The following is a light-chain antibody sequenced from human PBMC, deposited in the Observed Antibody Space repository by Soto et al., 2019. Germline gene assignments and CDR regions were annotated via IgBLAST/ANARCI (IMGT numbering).Light chain of an antibody. J-gene: IGLJ2*01. Sequence: QSILTQPPSVSGAPGQRVTISCTGSSSNIGTGYDVHWYQQLPGTAPKLLIYDNNNRPSGVPDRFSASKSGTSASLAITGLRAEDEADYYCQSFDINVLALIFGVGTKVTVL. CDR1: SSNIGTGYD. CDR3: QSFDINVLALI. V-gene: IGLV1-40*01. CDR2: DNN.